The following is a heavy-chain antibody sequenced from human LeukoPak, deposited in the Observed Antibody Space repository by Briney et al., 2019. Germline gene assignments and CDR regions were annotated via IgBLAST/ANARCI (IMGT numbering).Heavy chain of an antibody. CDR1: GGSFSSYA. J-gene: IGHJ4*02. CDR2: ISYDGSNK. V-gene: IGHV3-30-3*01. CDR3: ARENYDYVWGSYRYHKSYYFDY. D-gene: IGHD3-16*02. Sequence: LSLTCAVYGGSFSSYAMHWVRQAPGKGLEWVAVISYDGSNKYYADSVKGRFTISRDNSKNTLYLQMNSLRAEDTAVYYCARENYDYVWGSYRYHKSYYFDYWGQGTLVTVSS.